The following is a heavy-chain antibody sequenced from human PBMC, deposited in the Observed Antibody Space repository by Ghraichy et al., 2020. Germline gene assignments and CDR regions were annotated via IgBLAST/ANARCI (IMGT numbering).Heavy chain of an antibody. Sequence: GGSLRLSCAASGFTFSTYNMNWARQAPGKGLEWVSYISSSSTIYYADSVKGRFTISRDNAKNSLYLQMNSLRDEDVAVYYCARVRTWLTLNSGYWIDYWGQGTLVTVSS. V-gene: IGHV3-48*02. CDR2: ISSSSTI. CDR3: ARVRTWLTLNSGYWIDY. CDR1: GFTFSTYN. D-gene: IGHD3-22*01. J-gene: IGHJ4*02.